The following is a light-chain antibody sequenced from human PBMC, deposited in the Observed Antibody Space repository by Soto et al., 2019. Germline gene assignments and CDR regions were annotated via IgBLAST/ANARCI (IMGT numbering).Light chain of an antibody. J-gene: IGKJ1*01. CDR2: DAS. V-gene: IGKV3-15*01. CDR3: QQYNNWPPIIT. CDR1: QSVSSN. Sequence: EIVMTQSPATLSVSPGERATLSCRPIQSVSSNLAWYQQKPGQAPRLLIYDASTRATGIPARFSGSGSGTEFTLTIGSLQSEDFAVYYCQQYNNWPPIITFGQGTKVDIK.